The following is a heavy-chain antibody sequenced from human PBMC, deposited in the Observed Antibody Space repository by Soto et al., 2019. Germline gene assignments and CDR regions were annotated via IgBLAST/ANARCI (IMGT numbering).Heavy chain of an antibody. V-gene: IGHV3-11*01. Sequence: GGALRLSSAASGFTVSDYYMSWIRQAPGRGLEWVSYISSSGSTTYYADSVKGRLTISRDNSKNILYLQLNSLRVEDTAVYYCAKGRGRFKSGVQRTFDSWGQGTLVTVSS. CDR1: GFTVSDYY. D-gene: IGHD2-8*01. CDR2: ISSSGSTT. J-gene: IGHJ4*02. CDR3: AKGRGRFKSGVQRTFDS.